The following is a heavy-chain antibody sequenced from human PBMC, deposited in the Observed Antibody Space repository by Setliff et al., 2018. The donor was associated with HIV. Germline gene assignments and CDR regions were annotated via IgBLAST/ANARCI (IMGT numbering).Heavy chain of an antibody. J-gene: IGHJ4*02. CDR3: ARERWSRYCSSSSCYRDLDY. V-gene: IGHV1-18*01. CDR1: GYTFTSYG. D-gene: IGHD2-2*01. CDR2: ISAYNGNT. Sequence: ASVKVSCKASGYTFTSYGISWARQAPGQGIEWMGWISAYNGNTNYAQNLQGRVTMTIDTSTSTAYMELRSLRSDDTAVYYCARERWSRYCSSSSCYRDLDYWGQGTLVTVSS.